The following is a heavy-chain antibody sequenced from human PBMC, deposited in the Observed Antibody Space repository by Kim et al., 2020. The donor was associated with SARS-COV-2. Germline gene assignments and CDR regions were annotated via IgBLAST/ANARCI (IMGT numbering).Heavy chain of an antibody. D-gene: IGHD1-1*01. CDR1: GFTFSSFG. V-gene: IGHV3-33*06. Sequence: GGSLRLFCAASGFTFSSFGLHWVRQAPGKGLEWVAHIWYDGSNKYYIDSVKGRFTISRDNSKNTLYLQMNSLRVEDTAVYYCAKNRRSGETGNWIDSWGQGTLVTVSS. CDR2: IWYDGSNK. J-gene: IGHJ5*01. CDR3: AKNRRSGETGNWIDS.